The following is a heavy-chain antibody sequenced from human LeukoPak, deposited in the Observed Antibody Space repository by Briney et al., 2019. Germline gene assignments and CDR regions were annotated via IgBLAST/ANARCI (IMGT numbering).Heavy chain of an antibody. V-gene: IGHV3-7*01. D-gene: IGHD1-26*01. J-gene: IGHJ6*03. Sequence: GGSLRLSCAASGFTFSSYWMSWVRQAPGKGLEWVANIKQDGSEKYYVDSVKGRFTISRDNAKNSLYLQMNSLRAEGTAVYYCARELIVGATWHYYYYMDVWGKGTTATVSS. CDR2: IKQDGSEK. CDR1: GFTFSSYW. CDR3: ARELIVGATWHYYYYMDV.